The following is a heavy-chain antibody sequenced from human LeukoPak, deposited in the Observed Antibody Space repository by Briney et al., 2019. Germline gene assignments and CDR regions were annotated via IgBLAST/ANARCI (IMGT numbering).Heavy chain of an antibody. CDR2: IYYSGST. CDR3: ARDPAAGVSHFDY. J-gene: IGHJ4*02. V-gene: IGHV4-39*07. CDR1: GGSISSSSYY. Sequence: SETLSLTCTVSGGSISSSSYYWGWIRQPPGTGLEWIGSIYYSGSTYYNPSLKSRVTISVDTSKNQFSLKLSSVTAADTAVYYCARDPAAGVSHFDYWGQGTLVTVSS. D-gene: IGHD6-13*01.